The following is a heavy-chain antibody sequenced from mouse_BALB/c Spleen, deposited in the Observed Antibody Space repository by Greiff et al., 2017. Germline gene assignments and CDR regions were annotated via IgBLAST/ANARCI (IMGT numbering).Heavy chain of an antibody. CDR3: ARFRDAMDY. Sequence: EVQGVESGGGLVQPGGSRKLSCAASGFTFSSFGMHWVRQAPEKGLEWVAYINSGSSTIYYADTVKGRFTIPRDNPKNTLFLQMTSLRSEDTAMYYCARFRDAMDYWGQGTSVTVSS. D-gene: IGHD3-1*01. CDR1: GFTFSSFG. J-gene: IGHJ4*01. CDR2: INSGSSTI. V-gene: IGHV5-17*02.